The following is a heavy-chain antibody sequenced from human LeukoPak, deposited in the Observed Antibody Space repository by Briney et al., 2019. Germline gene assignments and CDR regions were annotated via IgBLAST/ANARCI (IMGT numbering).Heavy chain of an antibody. J-gene: IGHJ6*03. CDR2: TSGSGGNS. V-gene: IGHV3-23*01. CDR1: GFTFSNKA. D-gene: IGHD1-7*01. Sequence: GGSLRLSCAASGFTFSNKAMHWVRQAPGKGLEWISATSGSGGNSYYLDSVEGRFTISGDNSKNTLYLQMNSLTVEDTAVYFCAKGTTNYPIIANIYYMDVWGQGTTVTVSS. CDR3: AKGTTNYPIIANIYYMDV.